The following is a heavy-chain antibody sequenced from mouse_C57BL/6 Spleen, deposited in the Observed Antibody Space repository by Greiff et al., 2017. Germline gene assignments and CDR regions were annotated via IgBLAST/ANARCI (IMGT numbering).Heavy chain of an antibody. CDR1: GYTFTSYW. J-gene: IGHJ2*01. D-gene: IGHD2-3*01. CDR3: AREGMMVTTEGV. Sequence: VQLQQPGAELVKPGASVKMSCKASGYTFTSYWITWVKQRPGQGLEWIGDIYPGSGSTNYNEKFKSKAALTVDTSSSTAYMQLSSLTSEDSAVYYCAREGMMVTTEGVWGQGTTLTVSS. CDR2: IYPGSGST. V-gene: IGHV1-55*01.